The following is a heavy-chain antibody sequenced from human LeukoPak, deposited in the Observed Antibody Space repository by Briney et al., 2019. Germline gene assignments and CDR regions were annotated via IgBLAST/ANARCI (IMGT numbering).Heavy chain of an antibody. Sequence: PGGSLRLSCAASGFTFSNHAMTWVRQAPGKGLEWVSSISSSSSFIYYADSVKGRFTISRDNAKNSLYLQMNSLRAEDTAVYYCARGVSYRVVVTATDFDYWGQGTLVTVSS. J-gene: IGHJ4*02. CDR2: ISSSSSFI. V-gene: IGHV3-21*01. CDR3: ARGVSYRVVVTATDFDY. CDR1: GFTFSNHA. D-gene: IGHD2-21*02.